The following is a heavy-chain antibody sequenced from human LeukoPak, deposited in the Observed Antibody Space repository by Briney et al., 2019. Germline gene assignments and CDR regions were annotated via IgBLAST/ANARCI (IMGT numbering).Heavy chain of an antibody. CDR1: GGSISSYY. D-gene: IGHD3-22*01. CDR2: IYYSGST. Sequence: SETLSLTCTVSGGSISSYYWSWIRQPPGKGLEWIGYIYYSGSTNYNPSLKSRVTISVDTSKNQFSLKLSSVTAADTAVYYCARENYYDSSAFGNWGQGTLVTVSS. J-gene: IGHJ4*02. V-gene: IGHV4-59*01. CDR3: ARENYYDSSAFGN.